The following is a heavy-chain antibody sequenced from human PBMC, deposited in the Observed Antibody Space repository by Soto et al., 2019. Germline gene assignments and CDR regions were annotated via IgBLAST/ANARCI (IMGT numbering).Heavy chain of an antibody. D-gene: IGHD6-6*01. V-gene: IGHV4-31*03. CDR1: VGSISSGGYY. CDR3: ARAGGSSSRNYYYYGMDV. Sequence: SEALSLTCTVSVGSISSGGYYWSWIRQHPGKGLEWIGYIYYSGSTYYNPSLKSRVTISVDTSKNQFSLKLSSVTAADTAVYYCARAGGSSSRNYYYYGMDVWGQGTTVTVSS. J-gene: IGHJ6*02. CDR2: IYYSGST.